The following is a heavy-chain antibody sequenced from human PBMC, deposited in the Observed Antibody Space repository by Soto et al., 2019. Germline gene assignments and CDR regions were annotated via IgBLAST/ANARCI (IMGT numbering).Heavy chain of an antibody. CDR1: DGSIGGLY. Sequence: SEMLSLSWTVADGSIGGLYWSGIRQPPGKGLDWIGYIYYTGSTNYNPSLKSRVSISIDTSKNQFSLKLTSVTAADTAVYYCARDPAPWGQGTLVTVSS. CDR2: IYYTGST. J-gene: IGHJ5*02. V-gene: IGHV4-59*11. CDR3: ARDPAP.